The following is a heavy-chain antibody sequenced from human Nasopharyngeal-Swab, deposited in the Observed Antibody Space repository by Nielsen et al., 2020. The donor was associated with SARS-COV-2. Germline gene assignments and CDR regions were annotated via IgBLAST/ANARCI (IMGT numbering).Heavy chain of an antibody. CDR1: GFGVRDIY. J-gene: IGHJ6*02. Sequence: GESLKISCAGTGFGVRDIYMTWVRQAPGKGLEWVSLIESDGSTYYSDSVRGRFTISRDNAKNIVFLQMNSLGVEDTALYYCARDNRLQLWLRFYGLDVWDQGTTVTVSS. V-gene: IGHV3-66*01. CDR2: IESDGST. CDR3: ARDNRLQLWLRFYGLDV. D-gene: IGHD5-18*01.